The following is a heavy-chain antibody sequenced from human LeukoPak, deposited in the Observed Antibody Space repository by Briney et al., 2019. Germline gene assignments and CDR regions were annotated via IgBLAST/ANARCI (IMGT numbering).Heavy chain of an antibody. V-gene: IGHV3-23*01. D-gene: IGHD3-3*01. CDR1: GFTFSSYA. J-gene: IGHJ4*02. CDR3: AKDPFSARITIFGVVNY. Sequence: GGSLRLSCAASGFTFSSYAMSWVRQAPGKWLEWVSAISGSGGSTYYADSVKGRFTISRDNSKNTLYLQMNSLRAEDTAVYYCAKDPFSARITIFGVVNYWGQGTLVTVSS. CDR2: ISGSGGST.